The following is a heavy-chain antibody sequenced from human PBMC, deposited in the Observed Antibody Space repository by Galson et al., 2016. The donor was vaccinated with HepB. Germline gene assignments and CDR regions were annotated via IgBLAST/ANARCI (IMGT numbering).Heavy chain of an antibody. J-gene: IGHJ4*02. CDR1: GYSFGDYA. D-gene: IGHD5-24*01. CDR2: TSAGNGNA. V-gene: IGHV1-3*01. CDR3: ATFPRGDGYNAPFDS. Sequence: SVKVSCKASGYSFGDYAMHWVRQAPGQRPEWMGWTSAGNGNAKYSQTFRNRITISRDSSASTAYLELRSLTSEDTAVYYCATFPRGDGYNAPFDSWGQGTLLTVSS.